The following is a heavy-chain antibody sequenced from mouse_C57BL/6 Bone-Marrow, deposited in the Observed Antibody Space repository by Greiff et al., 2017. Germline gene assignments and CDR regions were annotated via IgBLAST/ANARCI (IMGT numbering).Heavy chain of an antibody. V-gene: IGHV1-81*01. J-gene: IGHJ2*01. Sequence: QVQLQQSGAELARPGASVKLSCKASGYTFTSYGISWVKQRTGQGLEWIGEIYPRSGNTYYNEKFKGKATLTADKSSSTAYMELRSLTSEDPAVYFCARDSSGYPFDYRGQGNTLT. CDR1: GYTFTSYG. D-gene: IGHD3-2*02. CDR3: ARDSSGYPFDY. CDR2: IYPRSGNT.